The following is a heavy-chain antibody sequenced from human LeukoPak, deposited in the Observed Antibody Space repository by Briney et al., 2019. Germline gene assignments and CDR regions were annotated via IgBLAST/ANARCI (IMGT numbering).Heavy chain of an antibody. V-gene: IGHV3-21*01. D-gene: IGHD3-9*01. Sequence: GGSLRLSCAASGFTFSSYSMNWVRQAPGKGLEWVSSISSSSSYIYCADSVKGRFTISRDNAKNSLYLQMNSLRAEDTAVYYCAREDRVYDILTGYYYYFDYWGQGTLVTVSS. CDR1: GFTFSSYS. J-gene: IGHJ4*02. CDR2: ISSSSSYI. CDR3: AREDRVYDILTGYYYYFDY.